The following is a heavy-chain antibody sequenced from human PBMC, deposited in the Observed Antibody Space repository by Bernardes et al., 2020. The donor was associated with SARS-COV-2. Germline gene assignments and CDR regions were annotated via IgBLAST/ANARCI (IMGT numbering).Heavy chain of an antibody. V-gene: IGHV3-64D*08. D-gene: IGHD3-3*01. CDR3: VKQTTGFHKYYFDY. CDR2: ISSNGATT. J-gene: IGHJ4*02. Sequence: GGSLRLSCSASGFTFSSSAMHWVRQAPGKGLEYVSSISSNGATTYYADSVKGRFTISRDNSKNTLYLQMSSLRTEDTAVYYCVKQTTGFHKYYFDYWGQGTLVTVSS. CDR1: GFTFSSSA.